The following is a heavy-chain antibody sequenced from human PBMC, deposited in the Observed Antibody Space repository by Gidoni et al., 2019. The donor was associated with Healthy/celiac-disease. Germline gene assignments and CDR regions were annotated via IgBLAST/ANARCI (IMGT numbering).Heavy chain of an antibody. V-gene: IGHV3-48*02. CDR3: ARGPNYYDSSGPFDP. CDR2: ISSSSSTI. Sequence: EVQLVESGGGLVQPGGSLRLSCAASGFTVSSSSMNWVRQAPGKGLEWVSYISSSSSTIYYADSVKGRFTISRDNAKNSLYLQMNSLRDEDTAVYYCARGPNYYDSSGPFDPWGQGTLVTVSS. CDR1: GFTVSSSS. J-gene: IGHJ5*02. D-gene: IGHD3-22*01.